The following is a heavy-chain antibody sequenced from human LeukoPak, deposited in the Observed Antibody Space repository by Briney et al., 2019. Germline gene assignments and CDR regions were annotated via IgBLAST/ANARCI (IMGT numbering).Heavy chain of an antibody. CDR2: ISGSGGST. J-gene: IGHJ4*02. CDR3: PNLGSGSYMVDY. V-gene: IGHV3-23*01. D-gene: IGHD1-26*01. CDR1: GFTFSNYA. Sequence: SGGSLRLSCAASGFTFSNYAMSWVRQAPGKGLEWVSAISGSGGSTYYADSVKGWFTISRDNSKNTLYLQMNSLRAEDTAVYYCPNLGSGSYMVDYWGQGTLVTVSS.